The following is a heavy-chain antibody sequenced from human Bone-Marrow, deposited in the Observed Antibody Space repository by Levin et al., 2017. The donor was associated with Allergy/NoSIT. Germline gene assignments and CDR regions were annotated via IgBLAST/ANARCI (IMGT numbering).Heavy chain of an antibody. V-gene: IGHV4-39*07. D-gene: IGHD2/OR15-2a*01. CDR2: IYYIGTT. Sequence: SETLSLTCTVSGGSISSSTYYWVWIRQPPGKGLEWIGSIYYIGTTYYNPSLKSRVTILVDTSKNQFSLKLNSVTAADTAVYYCDSVIIWNQYYLDVWGQGTTVTVSS. CDR3: DSVIIWNQYYLDV. J-gene: IGHJ6*02. CDR1: GGSISSSTYY.